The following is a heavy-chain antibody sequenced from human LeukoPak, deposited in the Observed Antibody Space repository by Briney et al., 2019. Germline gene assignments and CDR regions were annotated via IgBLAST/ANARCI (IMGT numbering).Heavy chain of an antibody. CDR1: GFTFDDYA. D-gene: IGHD6-13*01. J-gene: IGHJ4*02. Sequence: GGSLRLSCAASGFTFDDYAMHWVRQAPGKGLEWVSHISGDGGSTYYADSVKGRFTISRDNSKNSLYLQMSSLRTEDTALYYCAKVMGAYSSSWYAFDYWGQGTLVTVSS. CDR3: AKVMGAYSSSWYAFDY. CDR2: ISGDGGST. V-gene: IGHV3-43*02.